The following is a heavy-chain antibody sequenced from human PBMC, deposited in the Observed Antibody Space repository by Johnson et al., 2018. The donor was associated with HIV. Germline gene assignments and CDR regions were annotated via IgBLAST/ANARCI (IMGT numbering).Heavy chain of an antibody. CDR2: TRDKANSYTT. CDR1: GFTFSDHY. J-gene: IGHJ3*02. V-gene: IGHV3-72*01. D-gene: IGHD3-22*01. Sequence: VQLVESGGGLVQPGGSLRLSCAASGFTFSDHYMDCVRQAPGKGLEWVGRTRDKANSYTTEYAASVKGRFTISRDDSKKSLYLQMNSLKTEDTAVYYCARDSSGYSGFDIWGQGTVVTVSS. CDR3: ARDSSGYSGFDI.